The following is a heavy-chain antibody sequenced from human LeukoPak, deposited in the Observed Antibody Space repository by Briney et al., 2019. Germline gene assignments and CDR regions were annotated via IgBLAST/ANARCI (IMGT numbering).Heavy chain of an antibody. Sequence: GGSLRLSCAASGFTFSAYWMHWVRQVPGKGLEWVSAISGSDDGTYYADSVKGRFTISRDNSRNTLYLQMNTLRAEDTAVYFCAKSPVSSCRGSFCYPFDYWGQGNLVTVSS. D-gene: IGHD2-15*01. CDR1: GFTFSAYW. J-gene: IGHJ4*02. CDR2: ISGSDDGT. V-gene: IGHV3-23*01. CDR3: AKSPVSSCRGSFCYPFDY.